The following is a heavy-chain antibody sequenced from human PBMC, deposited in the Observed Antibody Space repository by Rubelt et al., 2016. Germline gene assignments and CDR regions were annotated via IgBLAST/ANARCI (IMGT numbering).Heavy chain of an antibody. D-gene: IGHD6-13*01. V-gene: IGHV3-30*03. Sequence: ESGGGVVQPGRSLRLSCAASGFTFSSYGMHWVRQAPGKGLEWVAVISYDGSNKYYADSVKGRFTISRDNSKNMLYLQMNSLKTEDTAVYYCTTGSPTTRYSSSWYFAYYFDYWGQGTLVTVSS. CDR2: ISYDGSNK. J-gene: IGHJ4*02. CDR3: TTGSPTTRYSSSWYFAYYFDY. CDR1: GFTFSSYG.